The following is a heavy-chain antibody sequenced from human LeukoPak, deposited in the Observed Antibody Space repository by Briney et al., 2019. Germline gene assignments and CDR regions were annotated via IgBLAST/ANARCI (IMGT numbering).Heavy chain of an antibody. CDR2: INSDGSST. D-gene: IGHD2-21*02. CDR1: GFTFSSYW. J-gene: IGHJ4*02. Sequence: AGGSLRLSCAASGFTFSSYWMHWVRQAPGKGLVWVSRINSDGSSTSYADSVKGRFTISRDNAKNTLYLQMNSLRAEDTAVYYCARDQGYCGGDCYGSLHFDYWGQGTLVTVSS. V-gene: IGHV3-74*01. CDR3: ARDQGYCGGDCYGSLHFDY.